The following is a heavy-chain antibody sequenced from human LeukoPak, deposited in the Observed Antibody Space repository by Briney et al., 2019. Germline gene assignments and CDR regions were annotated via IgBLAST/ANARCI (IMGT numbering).Heavy chain of an antibody. J-gene: IGHJ5*02. CDR1: GGSISSYY. V-gene: IGHV4-59*08. CDR2: IYHSGST. D-gene: IGHD6-13*01. Sequence: SETLSLTCTVSGGSISSYYWSWIRQPPGKGLEWIGSIYHSGSTYYNPSLKSRVTISVDTSKNQFSLKVTSVTAADTAAYYCARVYSSSWYWNWFDPWGQGTLVTVSS. CDR3: ARVYSSSWYWNWFDP.